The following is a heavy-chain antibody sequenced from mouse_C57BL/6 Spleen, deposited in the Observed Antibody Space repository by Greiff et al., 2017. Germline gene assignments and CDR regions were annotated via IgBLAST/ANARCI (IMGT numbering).Heavy chain of an antibody. CDR3: AIYYYGSSYTYYFDY. CDR2: IDPSDSYT. CDR1: GYTFTSYW. V-gene: IGHV1-69*01. D-gene: IGHD1-1*01. J-gene: IGHJ2*01. Sequence: QVQLQQPGAELVMPGASVKLSCKASGYTFTSYWMHWVKQRPGQGLEWIGEIDPSDSYTNYNQKFKGKSTLTVDKSSSTAYMQLSSLTSEDSAVYYCAIYYYGSSYTYYFDYWGQGTTLTVSS.